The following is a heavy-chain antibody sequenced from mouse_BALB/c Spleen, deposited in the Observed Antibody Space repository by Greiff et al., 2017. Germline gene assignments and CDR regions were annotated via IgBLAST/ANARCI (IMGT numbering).Heavy chain of an antibody. V-gene: IGHV1-66*01. CDR1: GYSFTSYY. CDR2: IFPGSGNT. CDR3: ARSDGYYGGY. D-gene: IGHD2-3*01. J-gene: IGHJ2*01. Sequence: QVQLQQSGPELVKPGASVKISCKASGYSFTSYYIHWVKQRPGQGLEWIGWIFPGSGNTKYNEKFKGKATLTADTSSSTAYMQLSSLTSEDSAVYFCARSDGYYGGYWGQGTTLTVSS.